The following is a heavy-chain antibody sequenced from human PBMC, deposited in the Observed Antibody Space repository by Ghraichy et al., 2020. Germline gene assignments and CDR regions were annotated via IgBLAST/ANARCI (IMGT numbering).Heavy chain of an antibody. Sequence: SETLSLTCTVSGGSISSYYWSWIRQPPGKGLEWIGYIYYSGSTNYNPSLKSRVTISVDTSKNQFSLKLSSVTAADTAVYYCARGNLGDYVWGSLVGYYYYMDVWGKGTTVTVSS. V-gene: IGHV4-59*01. CDR3: ARGNLGDYVWGSLVGYYYYMDV. CDR2: IYYSGST. CDR1: GGSISSYY. D-gene: IGHD3-16*01. J-gene: IGHJ6*03.